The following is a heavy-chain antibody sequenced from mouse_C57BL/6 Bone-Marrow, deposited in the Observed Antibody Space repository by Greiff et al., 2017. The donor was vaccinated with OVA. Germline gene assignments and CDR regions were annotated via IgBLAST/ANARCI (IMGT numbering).Heavy chain of an antibody. V-gene: IGHV14-4*01. CDR2: IDPENGDT. J-gene: IGHJ3*01. CDR1: GFNIKDDY. Sequence: EVQLQQSGAELVRPGASVKLSCTASGFNIKDDYMHWVKQRPEQGLEWIGWIDPENGDTEYASKFQGKATITADTSSNTAYLQLSSLTSEDTAVYDCTTYVVTTEAWFAYWGQGTLVTVSA. CDR3: TTYVVTTEAWFAY. D-gene: IGHD2-2*01.